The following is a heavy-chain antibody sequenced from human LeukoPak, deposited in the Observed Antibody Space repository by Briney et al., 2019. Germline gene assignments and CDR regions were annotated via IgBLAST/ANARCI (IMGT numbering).Heavy chain of an antibody. CDR2: IYHSGST. D-gene: IGHD3-22*01. Sequence: SETLSLTCTVSGYSISSGYYWGWIRQPPGKGLEWIGSIYHSGSTYYNPSLKSRVTISVDTSKNQFSLKLSSVTAADTAVYYCARVDSSGYFGMGPFDYWGQGTLVTVSS. CDR3: ARVDSSGYFGMGPFDY. V-gene: IGHV4-38-2*02. CDR1: GYSISSGYY. J-gene: IGHJ4*02.